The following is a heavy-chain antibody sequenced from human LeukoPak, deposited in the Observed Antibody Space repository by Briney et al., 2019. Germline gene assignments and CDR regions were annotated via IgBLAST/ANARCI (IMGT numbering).Heavy chain of an antibody. Sequence: GGSLRLSCAASGFTLTIYGMHWVRQAPGKGLEWVAVIWYDGSNKYYADSVKGRFTISRDNSKNTLYLQMNSLRAEDTAVYYCAREEEQLGYANWFDPWGQGTLVTVSS. J-gene: IGHJ5*02. CDR2: IWYDGSNK. CDR3: AREEEQLGYANWFDP. D-gene: IGHD6-6*01. V-gene: IGHV3-33*01. CDR1: GFTLTIYG.